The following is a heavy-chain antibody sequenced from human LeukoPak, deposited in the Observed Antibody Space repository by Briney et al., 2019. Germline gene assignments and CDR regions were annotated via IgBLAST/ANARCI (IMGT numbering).Heavy chain of an antibody. CDR3: ARDGGPITLHYALDT. Sequence: GGSLRLSCAASGFTFSSYSMNWVRQAPGKGLEWVSSISSSSSYIYYADSVKGRFTISRDNAKNSLYLQMNALRGDDTAVYYCARDGGPITLHYALDTWGQGTTVTVSS. V-gene: IGHV3-21*01. D-gene: IGHD1-14*01. CDR2: ISSSSSYI. J-gene: IGHJ6*02. CDR1: GFTFSSYS.